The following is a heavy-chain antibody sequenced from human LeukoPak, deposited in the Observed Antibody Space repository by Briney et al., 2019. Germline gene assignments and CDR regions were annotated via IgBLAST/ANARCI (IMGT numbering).Heavy chain of an antibody. Sequence: ASVKVSCKVSGYTLTELSMHWVRQAPGKGLEWMGGFDPEDGETIHAQKFQGRVTMTEDTSTDTAYMELSSLRSEDTAVYYCATVSLGGSYYIDYWGQGTLVTVSS. V-gene: IGHV1-24*01. CDR3: ATVSLGGSYYIDY. CDR1: GYTLTELS. D-gene: IGHD1-26*01. CDR2: FDPEDGET. J-gene: IGHJ4*02.